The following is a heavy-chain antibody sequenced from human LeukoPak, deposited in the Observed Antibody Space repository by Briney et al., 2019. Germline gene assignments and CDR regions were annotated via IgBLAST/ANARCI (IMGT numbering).Heavy chain of an antibody. Sequence: GGSLRLSCAASGFTFSDHAMSWVRQAPGKGLEWVSVIYSGGSTYYADSVKGRFTISRDNSKNTLYLQMNSLRAEDTAVYYCAGRITIFGVVLYYWGQGTLVTVSS. V-gene: IGHV3-53*01. J-gene: IGHJ4*02. D-gene: IGHD3-3*01. CDR1: GFTFSDHA. CDR2: IYSGGST. CDR3: AGRITIFGVVLYY.